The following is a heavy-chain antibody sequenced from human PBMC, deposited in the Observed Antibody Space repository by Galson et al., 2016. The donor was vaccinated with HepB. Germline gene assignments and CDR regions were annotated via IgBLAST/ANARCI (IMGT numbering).Heavy chain of an antibody. Sequence: SLRLSCAGTGFTFSSYAMTWVRQAPGKGLDWVSTISGSGDETNYADSVKGRFTVSRDNAKNSLYLQMNNLRDEDTAVYYCARDPHALDFWGQGTLVTVSS. CDR2: ISGSGDET. J-gene: IGHJ4*02. V-gene: IGHV3-23*01. CDR3: ARDPHALDF. CDR1: GFTFSSYA.